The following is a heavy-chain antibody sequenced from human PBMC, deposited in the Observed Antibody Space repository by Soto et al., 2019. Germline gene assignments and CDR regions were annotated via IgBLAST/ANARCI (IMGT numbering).Heavy chain of an antibody. Sequence: SETLSLTCAVYGGSFSGYYWSWIRQPPGKGLEWIGEINHSGSTNYNPSLKSRVTISVDTSKNQFSLKLSSVTAADTAVYYCARSSGTSGSYFYYGMDVWGQGTMVTVSS. D-gene: IGHD3-10*01. V-gene: IGHV4-34*01. CDR1: GGSFSGYY. CDR2: INHSGST. CDR3: ARSSGTSGSYFYYGMDV. J-gene: IGHJ6*02.